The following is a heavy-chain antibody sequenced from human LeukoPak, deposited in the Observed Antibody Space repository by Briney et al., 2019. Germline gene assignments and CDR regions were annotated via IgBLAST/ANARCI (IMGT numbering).Heavy chain of an antibody. CDR1: GFIFGDYA. Sequence: GGSLRLSCTTSGFIFGDYAMSWVRQAPGKGLEWVGFIRSKLYGGTTEYAASVKGRFIISRDDSKSIAYLQMNSLKTEDTAVYYCTRDPNSGSYSAEYFQPRGQGTLVTVSS. CDR3: TRDPNSGSYSAEYFQP. D-gene: IGHD1-26*01. J-gene: IGHJ1*01. CDR2: IRSKLYGGTT. V-gene: IGHV3-49*04.